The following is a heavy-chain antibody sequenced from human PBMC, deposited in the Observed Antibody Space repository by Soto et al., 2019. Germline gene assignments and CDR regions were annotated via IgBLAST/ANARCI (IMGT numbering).Heavy chain of an antibody. J-gene: IGHJ5*02. CDR1: GYSISLGYY. V-gene: IGHV4-38-2*01. CDR3: ARLRIATNNYKWFDP. D-gene: IGHD2-21*01. CDR2: IYHSGNT. Sequence: SETLSLTCAVSGYSISLGYYWGWIRQPPGKGLEWIGSIYHSGNTYYNPSLKSRVSISLDTSKNHFSLELTSVTAADTAVYYCARLRIATNNYKWFDPWGQGTLVTVSS.